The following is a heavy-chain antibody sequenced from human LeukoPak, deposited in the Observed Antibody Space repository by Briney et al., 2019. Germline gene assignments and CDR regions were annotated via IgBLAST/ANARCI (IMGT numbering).Heavy chain of an antibody. D-gene: IGHD6-19*01. Sequence: PSETLSLTCTVSGGSISSGSYYWSWIRQPAGKGLEWIGRIYTSGSTNYNPSLKSRVTISVDTSKNPFSLKLSSVTAADTAVYYCASSQKWLDLFDYWGQGTLVTVSS. J-gene: IGHJ4*02. CDR3: ASSQKWLDLFDY. CDR1: GGSISSGSYY. V-gene: IGHV4-61*02. CDR2: IYTSGST.